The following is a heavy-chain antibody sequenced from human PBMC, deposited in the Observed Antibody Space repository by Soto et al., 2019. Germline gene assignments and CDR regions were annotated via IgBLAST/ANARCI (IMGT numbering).Heavy chain of an antibody. V-gene: IGHV1-69*13. D-gene: IGHD3-22*01. J-gene: IGHJ5*02. Sequence: GASVKVSCKASGGTFSSYAISWVRQAPGQGLEWMGGIIPIFGTANYAQKFQGRVTITADESTSTAYMELSSLRSEDTAVYYCASVVPYDSSGYWIDPWGQGTLVTVSS. CDR1: GGTFSSYA. CDR3: ASVVPYDSSGYWIDP. CDR2: IIPIFGTA.